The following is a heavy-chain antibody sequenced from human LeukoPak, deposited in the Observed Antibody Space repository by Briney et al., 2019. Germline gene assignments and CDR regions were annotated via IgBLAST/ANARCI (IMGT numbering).Heavy chain of an antibody. D-gene: IGHD6-13*01. CDR1: GGSFSGYY. Sequence: SETLSLTCAVYGGSFSGYYWSWIRQPPGKGLEWIGEINHSGSTNYNPSLKSRVTISVDTSKYQFSLKLSSVTAADTAVYYCARGELMGGSSWYANWFDPWGQGTLVTVSS. V-gene: IGHV4-34*01. J-gene: IGHJ5*02. CDR3: ARGELMGGSSWYANWFDP. CDR2: INHSGST.